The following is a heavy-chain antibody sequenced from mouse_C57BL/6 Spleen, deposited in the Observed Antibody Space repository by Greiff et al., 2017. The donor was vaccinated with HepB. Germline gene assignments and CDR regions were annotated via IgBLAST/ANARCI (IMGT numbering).Heavy chain of an antibody. CDR2: INPNNGGT. V-gene: IGHV1-18*01. D-gene: IGHD2-3*01. CDR1: GYTFTDYN. Sequence: EVMLVESGPELVKPGASVKIPCKASGYTFTDYNMDWVKQSHGKSLEWIGDINPNNGGTIYNQKFKGKATLTVDKSSSTAYMELRSLTSEDTAVYYCARENGYYDYAMDYWGQGTSVTVSS. CDR3: ARENGYYDYAMDY. J-gene: IGHJ4*01.